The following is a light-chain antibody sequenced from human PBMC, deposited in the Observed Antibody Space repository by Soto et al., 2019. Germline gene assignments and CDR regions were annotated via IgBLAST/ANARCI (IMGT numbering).Light chain of an antibody. CDR3: QSYDPPLRTSL. Sequence: QSVLTPPPSVSGAQGQRVTISCTGSRSNIGAGHAVHWYQQLPGTAPKLLIHSNNNRPSGVPDRFSGSKSGTSASLAIAGLQSDDEADYYCQSYDPPLRTSLVGGGTKVTVL. V-gene: IGLV1-40*01. J-gene: IGLJ2*01. CDR2: SNN. CDR1: RSNIGAGHA.